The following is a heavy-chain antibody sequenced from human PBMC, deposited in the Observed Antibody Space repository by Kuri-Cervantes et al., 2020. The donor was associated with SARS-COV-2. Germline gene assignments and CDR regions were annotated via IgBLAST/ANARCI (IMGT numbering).Heavy chain of an antibody. D-gene: IGHD2-2*01. J-gene: IGHJ2*01. CDR2: ISGTGSTT. CDR3: ARAPQGRYCSSTSCPIVWYFDL. Sequence: LSLTCAASGFTFTNYAMSWVRQAPGKGLEWVTAISGTGSTTYYADSVRGRFTISRDNSKNTLYLQMNSLRAEDTAVYYCARAPQGRYCSSTSCPIVWYFDLWGRGTLVTVSS. V-gene: IGHV3-23*01. CDR1: GFTFTNYA.